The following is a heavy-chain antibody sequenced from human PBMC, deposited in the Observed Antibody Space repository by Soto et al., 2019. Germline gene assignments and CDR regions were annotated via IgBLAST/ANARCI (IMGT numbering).Heavy chain of an antibody. CDR2: ISSTGSTI. CDR1: GFTFSDYY. V-gene: IGHV3-11*01. J-gene: IGHJ4*02. Sequence: QVQLVESGGGLVKPGGSLRLSCAASGFTFSDYYMSWIRQAPGKGLEWVSYISSTGSTIYYADSVKGRFTISRDSAKNSLYLQMNSLRAEDTAVYYCARAPYDYVWGSDPPHFDYWGQGTLVTVSS. CDR3: ARAPYDYVWGSDPPHFDY. D-gene: IGHD3-16*02.